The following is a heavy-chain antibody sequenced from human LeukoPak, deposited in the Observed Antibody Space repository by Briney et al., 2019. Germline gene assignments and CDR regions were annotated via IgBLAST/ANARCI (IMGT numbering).Heavy chain of an antibody. Sequence: PSETLSLTCTVSGGSISSYYWSWIRQPPGKGLEWIWYIYYSGSTNYNPSLKSRVTISVDTSKNQFSLKLSSVTAADTAVYYCARVYYDSSGYYPFDYWGQGTLVTVSS. V-gene: IGHV4-59*01. CDR3: ARVYYDSSGYYPFDY. D-gene: IGHD3-22*01. J-gene: IGHJ4*02. CDR1: GGSISSYY. CDR2: IYYSGST.